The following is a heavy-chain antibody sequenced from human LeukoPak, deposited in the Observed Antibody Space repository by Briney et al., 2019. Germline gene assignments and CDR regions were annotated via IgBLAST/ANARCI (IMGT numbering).Heavy chain of an antibody. CDR3: ARGLFTIFGGNWFDP. D-gene: IGHD3-3*01. Sequence: SETLSLTCAVYGGSFSGYYWSWIRQPPGKGLEWIGEINHSGSTNYNPSLKSRVTISVDTSKNRFSLKLSSVTAADTAVYYCARGLFTIFGGNWFDPWGQGTLVTVSS. CDR2: INHSGST. CDR1: GGSFSGYY. J-gene: IGHJ5*02. V-gene: IGHV4-34*01.